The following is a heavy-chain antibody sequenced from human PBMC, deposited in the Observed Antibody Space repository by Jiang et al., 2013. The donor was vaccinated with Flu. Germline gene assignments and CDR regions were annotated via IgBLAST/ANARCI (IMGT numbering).Heavy chain of an antibody. CDR3: AKAVRYCSGGSCYLDY. Sequence: QLLESGGGLVQPGGSLRLSCAASGFTFSSFAMSWVRQAPGKGLEWVSLISGSGVNTYYADSVKGRFTITRDNSKNTLYLQMNSLRAEDTAVYYCAKAVRYCSGGSCYLDYWGQGTLVTVSS. D-gene: IGHD2-15*01. J-gene: IGHJ4*02. CDR2: ISGSGVNT. V-gene: IGHV3-23*01. CDR1: GFTFSSFA.